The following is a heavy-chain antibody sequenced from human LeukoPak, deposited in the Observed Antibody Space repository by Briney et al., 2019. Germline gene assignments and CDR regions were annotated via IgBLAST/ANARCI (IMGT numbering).Heavy chain of an antibody. CDR3: ARREYSSSSYWFDP. CDR2: IHTSGST. Sequence: PSETLSLTCTVSGGSTSNYFCTWLRQSAGKGLEWIGRIHTSGSTNYNPSLKSRVSMSVDTSKNQFSLKLSSVTAADTAVYYCARREYSSSSYWFDPWGQGTLVTVSS. CDR1: GGSTSNYF. D-gene: IGHD6-6*01. V-gene: IGHV4-4*07. J-gene: IGHJ5*02.